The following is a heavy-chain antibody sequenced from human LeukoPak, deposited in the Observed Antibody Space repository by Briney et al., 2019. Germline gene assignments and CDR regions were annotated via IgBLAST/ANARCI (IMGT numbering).Heavy chain of an antibody. J-gene: IGHJ4*02. D-gene: IGHD3-3*01. Sequence: SETLSLTCTVSGGSISSYYWSWIRQPAGKGLEWIGRIYTSGSTNYNPSLKSRVTISVDKSKNQFSLKLSSVTAADTAVYYCARDGDFWSGGVIDYWGQGTLVTVSS. CDR1: GGSISSYY. CDR3: ARDGDFWSGGVIDY. V-gene: IGHV4-4*07. CDR2: IYTSGST.